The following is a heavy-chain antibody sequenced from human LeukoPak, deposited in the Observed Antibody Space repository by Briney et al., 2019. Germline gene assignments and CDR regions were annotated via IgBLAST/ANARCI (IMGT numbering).Heavy chain of an antibody. CDR1: GGSISSYY. Sequence: PSETLSLTCTVSGGSISSYYWSWIRQPPGKGLEWIGYIYYSGSTNYNPSLKSRVTISVDTSKNQFSLKLSSVTAADTAVYYCARVGGGYDWDYWGQGTLVNVSS. D-gene: IGHD5-12*01. CDR2: IYYSGST. V-gene: IGHV4-59*01. CDR3: ARVGGGYDWDY. J-gene: IGHJ4*02.